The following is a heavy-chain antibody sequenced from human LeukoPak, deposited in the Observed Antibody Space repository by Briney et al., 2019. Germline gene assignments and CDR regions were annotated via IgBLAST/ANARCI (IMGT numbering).Heavy chain of an antibody. CDR1: GFTFSSYD. CDR3: ARGDGYKTFDY. CDR2: IGTAGDT. V-gene: IGHV3-13*01. J-gene: IGHJ4*02. D-gene: IGHD5-12*01. Sequence: GGSRRLSCAASGFTFSSYDMHWVRQATGKGLEWVSAIGTAGDTYYPGSVKGRFTISRENAKNSLYLQMNSLRAEDTAVYYCARGDGYKTFDYWGQGTLVTVSS.